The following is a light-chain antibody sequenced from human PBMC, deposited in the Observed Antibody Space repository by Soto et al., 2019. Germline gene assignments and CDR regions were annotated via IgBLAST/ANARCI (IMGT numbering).Light chain of an antibody. CDR3: QQSYSARA. Sequence: DIKMTQSPSSLPASVGDRVTISCRASQNINRDLHWYRHRPGKAPELLIYTASNLQSGVPSRFSGSGSGTDFTLTISGLQPEDFATYYCQQSYSARAFGQGTKLEIK. CDR2: TAS. CDR1: QNINRD. V-gene: IGKV1-39*01. J-gene: IGKJ2*01.